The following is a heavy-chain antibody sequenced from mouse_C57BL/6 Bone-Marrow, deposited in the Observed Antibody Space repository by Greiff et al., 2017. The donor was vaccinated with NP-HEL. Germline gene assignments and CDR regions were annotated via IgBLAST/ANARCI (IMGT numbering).Heavy chain of an antibody. CDR1: GYTFTSYG. Sequence: VQLQQSGAELARPGASVKLSCKASGYTFTSYGISWVKQRTGQGLEWIGEIYPRSGNTYYNEKFQGKATLTADKSSSTAYMELRSLTSEDSAVYFCARWGYGRDYYFDYWGQGTTLTVSS. V-gene: IGHV1-81*01. CDR2: IYPRSGNT. D-gene: IGHD1-1*01. J-gene: IGHJ2*01. CDR3: ARWGYGRDYYFDY.